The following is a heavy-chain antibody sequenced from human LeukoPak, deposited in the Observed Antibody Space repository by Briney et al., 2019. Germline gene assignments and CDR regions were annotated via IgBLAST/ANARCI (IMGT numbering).Heavy chain of an antibody. V-gene: IGHV4-38-2*01. Sequence: SETLSLTCAVSGYSISSGYYWGWIRQPPGKGLEWIGSIYHSGSTYYNPSLKSRVTISVDTSKNQFSLKLSSVTAADTAVYYCARRLERWPPERSFDYWGQGTLVTVSS. CDR3: ARRLERWPPERSFDY. CDR2: IYHSGST. CDR1: GYSISSGYY. J-gene: IGHJ4*02. D-gene: IGHD5-24*01.